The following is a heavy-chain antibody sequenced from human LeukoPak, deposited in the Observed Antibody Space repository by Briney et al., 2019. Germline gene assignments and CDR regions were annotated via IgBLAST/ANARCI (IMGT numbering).Heavy chain of an antibody. CDR2: ISYDGSNK. V-gene: IGHV3-30*04. J-gene: IGHJ4*02. D-gene: IGHD2-8*01. CDR1: GFTFSSYA. Sequence: GGSLRLSCAASGFTFSSYAMHWVRQAPGKGLEWVAVISYDGSNKYYADSVKGRFTISRDNSKNTLYLQMNGLRAEDTAVYYCASQPYCTNGICYDSWGQGTLVTVSS. CDR3: ASQPYCTNGICYDS.